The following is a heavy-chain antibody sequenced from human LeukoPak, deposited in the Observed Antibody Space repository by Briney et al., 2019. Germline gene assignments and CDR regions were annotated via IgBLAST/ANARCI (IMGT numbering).Heavy chain of an antibody. V-gene: IGHV1-3*01. D-gene: IGHD2-15*01. CDR1: GYTFTSYA. CDR2: INAGNGNT. CDR3: ARGGGCSGGSCYQDRPDFDY. J-gene: IGHJ4*02. Sequence: ASVKVSCKASGYTFTSYAMHWVRQAPGQRLEWMGWINAGNGNTKYSQKFQGRVTITRDTSASTAYMELSSLRSEDTAVYYCARGGGCSGGSCYQDRPDFDYWGQGTLVTVSS.